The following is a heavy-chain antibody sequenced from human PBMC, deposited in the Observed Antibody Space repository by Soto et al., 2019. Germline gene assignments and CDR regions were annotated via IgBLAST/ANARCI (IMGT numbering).Heavy chain of an antibody. V-gene: IGHV1-18*01. Sequence: QVQLVQSGAEVKKPGASVKVSCKASGYTFTSYGISWVRQAPGQGREWMGWINAYNGNTNYAQKLQGRVTMTTDPSTSTAYMELRSLRADDTAVFYCARDPVAGTYVGYWGHRTRVTVSS. D-gene: IGHD6-19*01. CDR1: GYTFTSYG. CDR2: INAYNGNT. J-gene: IGHJ4*01. CDR3: ARDPVAGTYVGY.